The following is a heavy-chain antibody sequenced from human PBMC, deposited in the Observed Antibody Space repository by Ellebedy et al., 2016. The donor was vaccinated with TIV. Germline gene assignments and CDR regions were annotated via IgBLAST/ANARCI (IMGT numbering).Heavy chain of an antibody. J-gene: IGHJ4*02. CDR2: INSDGSST. D-gene: IGHD1-26*01. Sequence: PGGSLRLSCAASGFTFSSYWLHWVRQAPGKGLVWVSRINSDGSSTNYADSVKGRFTISRDNAKNTLYLQMNSRRAEDTAVYYCASEFSESRYFDYWGQGTLVTVSS. CDR3: ASEFSESRYFDY. V-gene: IGHV3-74*01. CDR1: GFTFSSYW.